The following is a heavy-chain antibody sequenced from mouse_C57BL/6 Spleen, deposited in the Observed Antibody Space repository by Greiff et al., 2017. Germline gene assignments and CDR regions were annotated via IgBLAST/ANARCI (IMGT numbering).Heavy chain of an antibody. CDR1: GFSLTSYG. CDR2: IWRGGST. Sequence: QVQLQQSGPGLVQPSQSLSITCTVSGFSLTSYGVHWVRQSPGKGLEWLGVIWRGGSTDYNAAFMSRLSITKDNSKSQVFFKMNSLQADDTAIYYCAKNYDYGGAWFAYWGQGTLVTVSA. CDR3: AKNYDYGGAWFAY. D-gene: IGHD2-4*01. J-gene: IGHJ3*01. V-gene: IGHV2-5*01.